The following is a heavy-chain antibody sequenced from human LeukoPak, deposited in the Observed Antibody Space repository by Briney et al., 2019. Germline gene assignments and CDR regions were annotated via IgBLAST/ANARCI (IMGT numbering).Heavy chain of an antibody. CDR1: GYSFTSYW. V-gene: IGHV5-51*01. J-gene: IGHJ4*02. CDR2: IYPGGSDT. CDR3: ARPPSYCGGDCLFDY. D-gene: IGHD2-21*02. Sequence: GESLKISCKGSGYSFTSYWIGWVRQMPGKGLEWMGIIYPGGSDTRYSPSFQGQVTISADKSISTAYLQWSSLKASDTAMYYCARPPSYCGGDCLFDYWGQGTLVTVSS.